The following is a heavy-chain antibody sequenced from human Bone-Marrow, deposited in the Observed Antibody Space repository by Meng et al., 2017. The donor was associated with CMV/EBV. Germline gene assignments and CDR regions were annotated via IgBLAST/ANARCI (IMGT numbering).Heavy chain of an antibody. CDR1: GYTFTGYY. D-gene: IGHD2-2*02. V-gene: IGHV1-2*02. CDR3: ASDYCDTTTCYI. J-gene: IGHJ1*01. CDR2: INPDSGGT. Sequence: ASVKVSCKASGYTFTGYYMHWVRQAPGQGLEWMGWINPDSGGTNYAQNFQGRVTMTRDTSISTAYMELSRLRSDDTAVYYCASDYCDTTTCYIWGHGTLVTVSS.